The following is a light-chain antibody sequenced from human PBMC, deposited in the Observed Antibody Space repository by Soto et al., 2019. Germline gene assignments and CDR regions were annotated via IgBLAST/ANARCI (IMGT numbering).Light chain of an antibody. CDR1: QDINKY. V-gene: IGKV1-12*01. CDR2: AAS. CDR3: QQTKGFPLT. J-gene: IGKJ4*01. Sequence: DIQMTQSPSSLSASEGDRVTITCRASQDINKYLAWYQQIPGKAPKLLIFAASTLQSRVPSRFSASGSGTDFTLSVGGLQPEDAATYHCQQTKGFPLTFGGGPKVEIK.